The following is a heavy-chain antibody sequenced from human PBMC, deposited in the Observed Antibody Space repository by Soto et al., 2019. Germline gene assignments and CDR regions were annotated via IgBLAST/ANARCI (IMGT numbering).Heavy chain of an antibody. Sequence: QVVLVQSGAEVRKPGASVKVSCKASGYNFDTYGISWVRQAPGQGLEWMGWISTYTGNTDYARSLQDRVTMTTDTYSNTADMELRSLRSDDTAIYYCARDLSVGSADTVGGLWGQGTPVTVSS. V-gene: IGHV1-18*01. J-gene: IGHJ4*02. CDR2: ISTYTGNT. CDR3: ARDLSVGSADTVGGL. CDR1: GYNFDTYG. D-gene: IGHD5-18*01.